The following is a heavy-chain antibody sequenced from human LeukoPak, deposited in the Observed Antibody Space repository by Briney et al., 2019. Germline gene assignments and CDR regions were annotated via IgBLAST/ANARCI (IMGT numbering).Heavy chain of an antibody. J-gene: IGHJ4*02. Sequence: SGGSLRLSCAASGFTFSSYGMHWVRQAPGKGLEWVTFISYDRSNKYYADSVKGRFTISRDNSKKTLYLQINSLRAEDTAVYYCAKDYSGYSYGYGGYWGQGTLVTVSS. V-gene: IGHV3-30*18. D-gene: IGHD5-18*01. CDR3: AKDYSGYSYGYGGY. CDR2: ISYDRSNK. CDR1: GFTFSSYG.